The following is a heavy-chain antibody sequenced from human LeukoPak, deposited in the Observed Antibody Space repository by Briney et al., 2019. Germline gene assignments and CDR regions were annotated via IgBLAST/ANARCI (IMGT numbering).Heavy chain of an antibody. J-gene: IGHJ4*02. Sequence: ASVWASCKVSGSSLIEVAMHWVRQAPGKGLEWVGSFDPEDGEDGETHYAQKFQGRVTMTEDASTDTAYMELTSLSSEDTALYYCAMTDRYAGRPFDYWGQGTLVTVSS. CDR2: FDPEDGEDGET. D-gene: IGHD3-9*01. CDR1: GSSLIEVA. CDR3: AMTDRYAGRPFDY. V-gene: IGHV1-24*01.